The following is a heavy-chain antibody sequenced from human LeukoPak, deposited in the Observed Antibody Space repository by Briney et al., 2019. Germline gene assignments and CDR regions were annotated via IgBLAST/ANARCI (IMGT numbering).Heavy chain of an antibody. V-gene: IGHV3-7*01. J-gene: IGHJ4*02. CDR1: GFTFSDLW. Sequence: QAGGSVSLSCAASGFTFSDLWMNWVRPPPGERREWVANIKQDESERFYVDSVKGRFTISRDNSKNTLYLQMNSLRAEDTAVYYCASLRYFDWVGDYWGQGTLVTVSS. CDR3: ASLRYFDWVGDY. D-gene: IGHD3-9*01. CDR2: IKQDESER.